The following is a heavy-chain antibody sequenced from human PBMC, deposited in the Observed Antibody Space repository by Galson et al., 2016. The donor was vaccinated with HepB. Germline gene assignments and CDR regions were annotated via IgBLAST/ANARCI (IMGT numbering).Heavy chain of an antibody. CDR1: GASISNDYW. CDR2: IYQTGTA. J-gene: IGHJ4*02. CDR3: ARGTLETTATMAFDY. V-gene: IGHV4-4*02. D-gene: IGHD4/OR15-4a*01. Sequence: SETLSLTCAVSGASISNDYWWSWVRQSPEKGFEWLGEIYQTGTANYNPSFTRRATISVDTSKNQISLRLDSVTAAATAVYYCARGTLETTATMAFDYWGQGTLVSVSS.